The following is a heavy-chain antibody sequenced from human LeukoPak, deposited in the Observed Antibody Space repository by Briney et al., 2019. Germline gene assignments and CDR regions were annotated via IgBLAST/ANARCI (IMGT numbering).Heavy chain of an antibody. V-gene: IGHV3-7*01. CDR2: INQDGGEK. CDR3: ATGRSCTTCYLPDY. J-gene: IGHJ4*02. Sequence: GGSLRLSCAASGFTFSIYAMSWVRQAPGKGLEWVAKINQDGGEKYYVDSVKGRFTISRDNTKNSLYLQMNSLRAEDTAIYHCATGRSCTTCYLPDYWGQGTLVTVSS. CDR1: GFTFSIYA. D-gene: IGHD2-2*01.